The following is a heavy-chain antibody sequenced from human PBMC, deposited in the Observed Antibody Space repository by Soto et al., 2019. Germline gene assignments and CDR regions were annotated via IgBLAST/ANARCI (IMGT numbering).Heavy chain of an antibody. Sequence: QVQLGESGGGVVQPGRSLRLSCAASGFTFSSYGMHWVRQAPGKGLEWVAVISYDGSNKYYADSVKGRFTISRDNSNNTLDLQMNSLRAEDTAVYYCAKDLLGPGRAYGMDVWGQWTTVNVS. CDR2: ISYDGSNK. CDR1: GFTFSSYG. D-gene: IGHD3-16*01. V-gene: IGHV3-30*18. CDR3: AKDLLGPGRAYGMDV. J-gene: IGHJ6*02.